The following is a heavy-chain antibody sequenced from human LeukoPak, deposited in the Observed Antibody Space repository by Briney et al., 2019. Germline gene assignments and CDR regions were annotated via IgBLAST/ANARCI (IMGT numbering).Heavy chain of an antibody. D-gene: IGHD3-22*01. CDR3: ARYYYDSSGYLYYFDY. CDR2: IYYSGST. J-gene: IGHJ4*02. V-gene: IGHV4-31*03. CDR1: GGSISSGGYY. Sequence: SQTLSLTCTVSGGSISSGGYYWSWIRQHPGKGLEWIGYIYYSGSTYYNPSLKSRVTISVDTSKNQFSPKLSSVTAADTAVYYCARYYYDSSGYLYYFDYWGQGTLVTVSS.